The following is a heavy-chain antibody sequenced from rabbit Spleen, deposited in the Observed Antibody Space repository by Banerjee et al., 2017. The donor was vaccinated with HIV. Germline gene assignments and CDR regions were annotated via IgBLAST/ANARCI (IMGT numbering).Heavy chain of an antibody. J-gene: IGHJ4*01. CDR1: GFSYSRSYY. Sequence: QEQLVESGGGLVKPGASLTLTCKASGFSYSRSYYMCWVRQAPGKGPEWIACIYNGDGSTYSANCVNGRFTSSRSTILNTVTPQMTRLTAVNTATYFCARLFSYASDAGFGYATVDYFNLWGPGTLVTVS. D-gene: IGHD6-1*01. CDR2: IYNGDGST. V-gene: IGHV1S47*01. CDR3: ARLFSYASDAGFGYATVDYFNL.